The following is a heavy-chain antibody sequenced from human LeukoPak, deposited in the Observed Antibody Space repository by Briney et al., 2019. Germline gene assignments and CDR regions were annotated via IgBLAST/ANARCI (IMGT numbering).Heavy chain of an antibody. D-gene: IGHD2-15*01. J-gene: IGHJ4*02. CDR1: GYTFTGYY. V-gene: IGHV1-2*02. Sequence: GASVKVSCKASGYTFTGYYMHWVRQAPGQGLEWMGWINPNSGGTNYAQKFQGRVTMTRDTSISTAYMELSRLRSDDTAVYYCARDSISYCSGGSCYFSYFDYWGQGTLVTVSS. CDR2: INPNSGGT. CDR3: ARDSISYCSGGSCYFSYFDY.